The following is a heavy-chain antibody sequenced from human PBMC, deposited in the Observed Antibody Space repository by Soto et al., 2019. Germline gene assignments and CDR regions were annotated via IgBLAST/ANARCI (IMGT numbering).Heavy chain of an antibody. Sequence: EVQLVESGGGLVQPGRSLRLSCAASGFTFDDYAMHWVRQAPGKGLEWVSGISWNSGSIGYADSVKGRFTISRDNAKNSLYLQMNSLRAEDTALYYCAKDPTSREKYFHYWGQGTLVTVSS. CDR2: ISWNSGSI. V-gene: IGHV3-9*01. J-gene: IGHJ4*02. D-gene: IGHD1-26*01. CDR1: GFTFDDYA. CDR3: AKDPTSREKYFHY.